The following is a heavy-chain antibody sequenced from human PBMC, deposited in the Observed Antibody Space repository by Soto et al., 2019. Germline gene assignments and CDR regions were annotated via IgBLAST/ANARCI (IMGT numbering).Heavy chain of an antibody. D-gene: IGHD3-16*01. CDR2: IKQDGSEE. CDR1: GFTFSNYW. V-gene: IGHV3-7*03. Sequence: GSLRLSCAASGFTFSNYWMSWVRQAPGKGLEWVANIKQDGSEEYYVDSVKGRFTISRDNAKNSLYLQMNSLRAEDTAVYYCARLTAVVYYYYMDVWGKGTTVTVSS. CDR3: ARLTAVVYYYYMDV. J-gene: IGHJ6*03.